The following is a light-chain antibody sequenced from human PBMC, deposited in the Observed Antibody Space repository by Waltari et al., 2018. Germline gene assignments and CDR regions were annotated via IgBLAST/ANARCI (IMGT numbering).Light chain of an antibody. J-gene: IGLJ3*02. CDR1: SPNIAATS. Sequence: QSVLTQPPSASGTPGLRPSISFSGSSPNIAATSVYWYQQPPGAAPKLLIYKDDQRPAGGPDRFSGSKSGTSASLAISGLRSADEADYYCAAWDDSLSGRVFGGGTKLTVL. V-gene: IGLV1-47*01. CDR2: KDD. CDR3: AAWDDSLSGRV.